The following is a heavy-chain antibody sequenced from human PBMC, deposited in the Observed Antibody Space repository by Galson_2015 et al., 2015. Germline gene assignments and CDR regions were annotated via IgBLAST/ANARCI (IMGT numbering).Heavy chain of an antibody. CDR1: GFTFGDYA. CDR3: AKDGGDVVTAMFTWVDS. Sequence: SLRLSCAASGFTFGDYAMRWFRQAPGKGLEWVAVISYDGSNKYYADSVKGRFTISRDNSKNTLYLQMNSLGAEDTAVYYCAKDGGDVVTAMFTWVDSCEQGSLVTVSS. CDR2: ISYDGSNK. V-gene: IGHV3-30*04. D-gene: IGHD5-18*01. J-gene: IGHJ4*02.